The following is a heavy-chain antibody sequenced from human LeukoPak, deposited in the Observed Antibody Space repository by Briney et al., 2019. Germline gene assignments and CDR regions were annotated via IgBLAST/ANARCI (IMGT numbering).Heavy chain of an antibody. D-gene: IGHD6-13*01. CDR2: IYSGGDT. J-gene: IGHJ4*02. CDR1: GFTVSSNY. CDR3: ARGRQQLAYFDY. V-gene: IGHV3-53*01. Sequence: GGSLRLSCAASGFTVSSNYMSWVRRAPGKGLEWVSIIYSGGDTYYTDSVKGRFTLSRDNSKNTLFLQMNSLRAEDTAVYYCARGRQQLAYFDYWGQGTLVTVSS.